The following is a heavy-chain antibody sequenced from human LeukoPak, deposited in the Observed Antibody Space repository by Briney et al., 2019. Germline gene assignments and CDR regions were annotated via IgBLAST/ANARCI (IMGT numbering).Heavy chain of an antibody. CDR3: ARHVVGATNY. CDR1: GFTFSSYS. J-gene: IGHJ4*02. V-gene: IGHV3-21*01. CDR2: ISSSSSYI. D-gene: IGHD1-26*01. Sequence: GRSLRLSCAASGFTFSSYSMNWVRQAPGKGLEWVSSISSSSSYIYYADSVKGRFTISRDNAKNSLYLQMNSLRAEDTAVYYCARHVVGATNYWGQGTLVTVSS.